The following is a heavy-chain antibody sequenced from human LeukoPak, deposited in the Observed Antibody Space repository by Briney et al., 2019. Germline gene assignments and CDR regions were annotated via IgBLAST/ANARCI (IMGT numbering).Heavy chain of an antibody. CDR3: AKDGYYDSSAYYYVRYFDL. D-gene: IGHD3-22*01. J-gene: IGHJ2*01. CDR1: GFTFSNYG. Sequence: GGSLRLSCAASGFTFSNYGMSWVRQAPGKGLEWVSIISDSGGTTYYADSVKGRFTISRDNSKNTLYLQMNSLRAEDTAVYYCAKDGYYDSSAYYYVRYFDLWGRGTLVTVSS. V-gene: IGHV3-23*01. CDR2: ISDSGGTT.